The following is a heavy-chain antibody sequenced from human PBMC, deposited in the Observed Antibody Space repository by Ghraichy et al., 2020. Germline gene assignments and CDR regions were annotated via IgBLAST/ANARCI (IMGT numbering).Heavy chain of an antibody. Sequence: GESLNISCKASGYTFTAYYIHWVRQAPGQGLEWMGCINPYIGAANYAQKFQGWVTMTRDTSISTAYMELTRLKSDDTAVYYCARTPLGYYYGGNAYYYFDYWGQGALVTVSS. CDR3: ARTPLGYYYGGNAYYYFDY. CDR1: GYTFTAYY. J-gene: IGHJ4*02. D-gene: IGHD3-22*01. CDR2: INPYIGAA. V-gene: IGHV1-2*04.